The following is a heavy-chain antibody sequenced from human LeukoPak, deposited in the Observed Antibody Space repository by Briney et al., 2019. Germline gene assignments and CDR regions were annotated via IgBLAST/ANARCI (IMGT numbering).Heavy chain of an antibody. CDR2: IKQDGSDK. CDR3: ASGHSAYDYVDY. V-gene: IGHV3-7*01. CDR1: GFTFSSYY. Sequence: PGVSLRLSCAASGFTFSSYYMSWLRQPPGKGLEWVANIKQDGSDKYYVDSVKRLFTISRDNDKNSLYLQKQRVRAGHTGVYYCASGHSAYDYVDYWGQGTLVTVSS. D-gene: IGHD5-12*01. J-gene: IGHJ4*02.